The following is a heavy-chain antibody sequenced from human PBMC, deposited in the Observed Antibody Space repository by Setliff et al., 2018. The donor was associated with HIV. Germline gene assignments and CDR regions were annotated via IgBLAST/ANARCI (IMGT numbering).Heavy chain of an antibody. V-gene: IGHV4-39*07. D-gene: IGHD3-3*01. CDR3: ARVISSWSAYYIDY. J-gene: IGHJ4*02. CDR2: IYSRGST. Sequence: PSETLSLTCTVSGGSISSSSYYWGWIRQAPGKGLEWIGSIYSRGSTNYNPSLKSRVTISVDTSKNQFSLKLSSVTAADTAVYYCARVISSWSAYYIDYWGQGTLVTVSS. CDR1: GGSISSSSYY.